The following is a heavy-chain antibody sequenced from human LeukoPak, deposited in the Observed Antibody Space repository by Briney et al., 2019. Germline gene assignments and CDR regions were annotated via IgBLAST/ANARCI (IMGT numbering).Heavy chain of an antibody. V-gene: IGHV1-24*01. J-gene: IGHJ4*02. CDR2: FDPEDGET. D-gene: IGHD3-3*01. CDR3: ATDGVTIFGVGTLGY. Sequence: ASVKVSCKVSGYTLTELSMHWVRQAPGKGLAWMGGFDPEDGETIYAQKFQGRVTMTEDTSTDTAYMELSSLRSEDTAVYYCATDGVTIFGVGTLGYWGQGTLVTVSS. CDR1: GYTLTELS.